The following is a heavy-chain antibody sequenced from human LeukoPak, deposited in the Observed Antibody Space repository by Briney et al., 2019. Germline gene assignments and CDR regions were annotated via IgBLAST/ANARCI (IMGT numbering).Heavy chain of an antibody. D-gene: IGHD1-1*01. Sequence: PGGSLRLSCAASGFTFSSYWMHWVRQAPGKGLEWVSGISWNSGSIGYADSVKGRFTISRDNAKNSLYLQMNSLRAEDTALYYCIRWNVDYFDYWGQGTLVTVSS. CDR1: GFTFSSYW. CDR3: IRWNVDYFDY. J-gene: IGHJ4*02. V-gene: IGHV3-9*01. CDR2: ISWNSGSI.